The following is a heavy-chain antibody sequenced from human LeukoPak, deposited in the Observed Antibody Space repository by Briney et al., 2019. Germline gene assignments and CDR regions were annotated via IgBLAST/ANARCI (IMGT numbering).Heavy chain of an antibody. Sequence: PSETLSLTCAVYGGSFSNYYWNWIRQTPGKGLEWLGEINDRGRANYNPSLMSRATVSVDTSKNQFSLRLTSVTATDTAIYYCARRWNYGRNYYIDVWGKGATVSVSS. CDR2: INDRGRA. V-gene: IGHV4-34*01. D-gene: IGHD1-7*01. J-gene: IGHJ6*03. CDR1: GGSFSNYY. CDR3: ARRWNYGRNYYIDV.